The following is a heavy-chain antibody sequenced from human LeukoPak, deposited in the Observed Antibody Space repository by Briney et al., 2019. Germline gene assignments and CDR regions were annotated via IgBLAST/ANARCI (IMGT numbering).Heavy chain of an antibody. Sequence: PSETLSLTCTVSGGSISSYYWSWIRQPPGKGLEWIGYIYYSGSTNYNPSLKSRVTISVDTSKNQFSLKLSSVTAADTAVYYCARVSLTYYYDSSGYFDYWGQGTLVTVSS. CDR3: ARVSLTYYYDSSGYFDY. CDR1: GGSISSYY. D-gene: IGHD3-22*01. V-gene: IGHV4-59*01. CDR2: IYYSGST. J-gene: IGHJ4*02.